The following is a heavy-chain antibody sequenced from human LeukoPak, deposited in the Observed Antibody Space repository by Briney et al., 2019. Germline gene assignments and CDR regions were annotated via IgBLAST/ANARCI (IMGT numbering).Heavy chain of an antibody. D-gene: IGHD3-22*01. CDR1: GFTFDDYA. Sequence: GGSLRLPCAASGFTFDDYAMHWVRQAPGKGLEWVSGISWNSGSIGYAESVKGRFTISRDNAKNSLYLQMNSLRPEDTALYYCAKAPYYYDSSRYSSHPFDYWGQGTLVTVSS. V-gene: IGHV3-9*01. J-gene: IGHJ4*02. CDR2: ISWNSGSI. CDR3: AKAPYYYDSSRYSSHPFDY.